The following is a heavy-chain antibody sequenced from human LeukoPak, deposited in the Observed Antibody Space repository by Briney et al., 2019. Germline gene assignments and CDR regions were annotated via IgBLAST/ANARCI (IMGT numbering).Heavy chain of an antibody. V-gene: IGHV4-59*08. J-gene: IGHJ4*02. CDR2: IYYSGST. Sequence: SETLSLTCTVSGGSISSYYWSWIRQPPGKGLEWIGYIYYSGSTNYNPSLKSRVTISVDTSKNQFSLMLSSVTAADTAVYYCARFFPDGSGSYSHDYWGQGTLVTVSS. D-gene: IGHD3-10*01. CDR1: GGSISSYY. CDR3: ARFFPDGSGSYSHDY.